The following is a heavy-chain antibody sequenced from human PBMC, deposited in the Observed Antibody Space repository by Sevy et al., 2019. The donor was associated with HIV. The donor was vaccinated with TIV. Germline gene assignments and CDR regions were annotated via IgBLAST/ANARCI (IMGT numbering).Heavy chain of an antibody. J-gene: IGHJ6*02. V-gene: IGHV4-4*07. D-gene: IGHD2-15*01. CDR2: IYTSGST. Sequence: SETLSLTCTVSGGSISSYYWSWIRQPAGKGLEWIGRIYTSGSTNYNPSLKSRVTMSVDTSKNQFSLKLSSVTAADTAVYYCARDCSSGSCLYYYYGMDVWGQGTTVTVSS. CDR1: GGSISSYY. CDR3: ARDCSSGSCLYYYYGMDV.